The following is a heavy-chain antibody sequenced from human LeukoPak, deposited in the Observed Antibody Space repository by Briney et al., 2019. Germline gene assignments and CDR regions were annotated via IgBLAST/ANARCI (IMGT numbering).Heavy chain of an antibody. V-gene: IGHV3-33*01. Sequence: PGGSLRLSRAASGFSFSSYGMHWVRQAPGKGLEWVAVIWYDGSNKYYADSVKGRFTISRDNSKNTLYLQMNSLRAEDTAVYYCARSYDYWGQGTLVTVSS. J-gene: IGHJ4*02. CDR2: IWYDGSNK. CDR1: GFSFSSYG. CDR3: ARSYDY.